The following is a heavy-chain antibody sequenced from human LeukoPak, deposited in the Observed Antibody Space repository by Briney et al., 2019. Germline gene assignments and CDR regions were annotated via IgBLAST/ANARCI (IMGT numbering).Heavy chain of an antibody. V-gene: IGHV3-15*01. D-gene: IGHD3-22*01. CDR2: IKSKTDGGTI. CDR3: TTGVRDRSGYYNFVY. CDR1: GFTFSNAW. J-gene: IGHJ4*02. Sequence: PGGSLRLSCAVSGFTFSNAWMNWVRQSPGKGLEWVGRIKSKTDGGTIDYGAPVKGRFTISRDDSKNTLFLQMNSLKTEDTAMYHCTTGVRDRSGYYNFVYCGQGTLVTVSS.